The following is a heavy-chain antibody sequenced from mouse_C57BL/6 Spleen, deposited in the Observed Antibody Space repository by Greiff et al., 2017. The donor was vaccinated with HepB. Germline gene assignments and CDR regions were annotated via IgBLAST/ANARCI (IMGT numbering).Heavy chain of an antibody. Sequence: VQLQQPGAELVKPGASVKVSCKASGYTFTSYWMHWVKQRPGQGLEWIGRIHPSDSDTNYNQKFKGKATLTVDKSSSTAYMQLSSLTSEDSAVYYCAISSITTVVATPWFAYWGQGTLVTVSA. J-gene: IGHJ3*01. CDR1: GYTFTSYW. D-gene: IGHD1-1*01. V-gene: IGHV1-74*01. CDR2: IHPSDSDT. CDR3: AISSITTVVATPWFAY.